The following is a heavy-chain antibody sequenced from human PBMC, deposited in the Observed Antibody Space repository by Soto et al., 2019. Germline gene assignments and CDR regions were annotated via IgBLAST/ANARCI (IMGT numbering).Heavy chain of an antibody. J-gene: IGHJ4*02. CDR1: GGSFSGYY. D-gene: IGHD5-18*01. CDR2: INHSGST. CDR3: ARIRGYSYGYFDY. Sequence: LALTCAVYGGSFSGYYWSWIRQPPGKGLEWIGEINHSGSTNYNPSLKSRVTISVDTSKNQFSLKLSSVTAADTAVYYCARIRGYSYGYFDYWGQGTLVTVSS. V-gene: IGHV4-34*01.